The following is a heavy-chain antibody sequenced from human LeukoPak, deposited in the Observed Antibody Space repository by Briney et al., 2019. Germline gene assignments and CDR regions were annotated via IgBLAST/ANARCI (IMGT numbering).Heavy chain of an antibody. CDR2: INPNGDYI. Sequence: GGSLRLSCAASGFIFSSYNMNWVRQAPGKGLEWVSSINPNGDYIYYADSVKGRFTISRDNAKNSLYLQMTSLKAEDTAVYYCASSTGWYEGFDYWGQGTLVTVSS. CDR3: ASSTGWYEGFDY. J-gene: IGHJ4*02. CDR1: GFIFSSYN. D-gene: IGHD6-19*01. V-gene: IGHV3-21*06.